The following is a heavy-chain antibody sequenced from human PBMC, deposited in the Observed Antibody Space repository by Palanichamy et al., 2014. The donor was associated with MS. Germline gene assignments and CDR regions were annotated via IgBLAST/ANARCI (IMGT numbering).Heavy chain of an antibody. J-gene: IGHJ4*02. CDR1: GYSFSSYF. CDR3: AREMPGTCYFDF. D-gene: IGHD6-13*01. CDR2: IGPGGGSL. Sequence: QVHLVQSGAEVKKPGASVEVSCKASGYSFSSYFVHWVRQAPGQGLEWVGRIGPGGGSLHYAQSFQGRVIMTRETSTTTVYMELTSLTSDDTALYYCAREMPGTCYFDFWGQGTLVTVS. V-gene: IGHV1-46*01.